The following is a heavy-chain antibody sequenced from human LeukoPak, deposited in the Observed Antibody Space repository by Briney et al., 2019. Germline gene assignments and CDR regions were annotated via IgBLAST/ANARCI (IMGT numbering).Heavy chain of an antibody. CDR3: ARGPDFGELEGFDP. CDR2: MNPNSGNT. J-gene: IGHJ5*02. CDR1: GYTFTSYD. Sequence: ASVKVYCKASGYTFTSYDINWVRQATGQGLEWMGWMNPNSGNTGYAQKFQGRVTMTRNTSISTAYMELSSLRSEDTAVYYCARGPDFGELEGFDPWGQGTLVTVSS. V-gene: IGHV1-8*01. D-gene: IGHD3-10*01.